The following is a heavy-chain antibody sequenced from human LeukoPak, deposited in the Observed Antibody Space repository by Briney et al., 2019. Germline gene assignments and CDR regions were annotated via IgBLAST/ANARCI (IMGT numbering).Heavy chain of an antibody. CDR3: AREMDSSGYYSH. J-gene: IGHJ4*02. V-gene: IGHV3-30-3*01. Sequence: GGSLRLSCSASGFTFSSYAMHWVRQAPGKGLEWVAVISYDGSNKYYADSVKGRFTISRDNSKNTLYLQMNSLRAEDTAVYYCAREMDSSGYYSHWGQGTLVTVSS. D-gene: IGHD3-22*01. CDR2: ISYDGSNK. CDR1: GFTFSSYA.